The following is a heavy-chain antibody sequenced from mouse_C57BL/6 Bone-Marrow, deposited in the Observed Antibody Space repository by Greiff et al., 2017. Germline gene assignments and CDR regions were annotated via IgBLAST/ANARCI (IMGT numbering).Heavy chain of an antibody. D-gene: IGHD1-1*01. CDR3: ARQDYYGSSYGAMDY. CDR2: ISNLAYSI. Sequence: EVMLVESGGGLVQPGGSLKLSCAASGFTFSDYGMAWVRQAPRKGPEWVAFISNLAYSIYYADTVTGRFTISRENAKNTLYLEMSSLRSEDTAMYYCARQDYYGSSYGAMDYWGQGASVTVSS. V-gene: IGHV5-15*04. CDR1: GFTFSDYG. J-gene: IGHJ4*01.